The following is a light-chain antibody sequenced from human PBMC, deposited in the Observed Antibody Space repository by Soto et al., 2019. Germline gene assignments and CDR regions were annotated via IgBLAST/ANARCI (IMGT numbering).Light chain of an antibody. Sequence: QSVLAQPRSVSGSPGRSVTISCSGTSSDVGGYNSVSWYQQFPGKAPKLMIYDVTKRPSGVPDRFSGSKSGNTASLTISGLQAEDEADYYCCSYAASYTLVFGGGTKVTVL. J-gene: IGLJ2*01. V-gene: IGLV2-11*01. CDR2: DVT. CDR1: SSDVGGYNS. CDR3: CSYAASYTLV.